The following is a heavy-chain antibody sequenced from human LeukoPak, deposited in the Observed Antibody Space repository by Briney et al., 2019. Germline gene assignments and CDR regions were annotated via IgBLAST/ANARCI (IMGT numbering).Heavy chain of an antibody. Sequence: GGSLRLSCAASGFTFSSYWMLWVRQAPGKGLVWVSRINSDGSATIYADSVKGRFTISRDNAKNTLYLQMNSLRAEDTAVYYCARDTAPRAAAGVDYWGQGTLVTVSS. CDR3: ARDTAPRAAAGVDY. CDR1: GFTFSSYW. CDR2: INSDGSAT. V-gene: IGHV3-74*01. D-gene: IGHD6-13*01. J-gene: IGHJ4*02.